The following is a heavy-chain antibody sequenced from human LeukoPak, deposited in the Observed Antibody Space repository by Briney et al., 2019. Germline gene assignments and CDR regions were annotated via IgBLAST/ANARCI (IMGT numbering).Heavy chain of an antibody. V-gene: IGHV3-53*01. D-gene: IGHD2-15*01. J-gene: IGHJ3*02. CDR2: IYSGGST. CDR3: AKDRWPSGGKFDAFDI. Sequence: GGSLRLSCAASGFTVSSNYMSWVRQAPGKGLEWVSVIYSGGSTYYADSVKGRFTISRDNSKNTLYLQMNSLRAEDTAVYYCAKDRWPSGGKFDAFDIWGQGTMVTVSS. CDR1: GFTVSSNY.